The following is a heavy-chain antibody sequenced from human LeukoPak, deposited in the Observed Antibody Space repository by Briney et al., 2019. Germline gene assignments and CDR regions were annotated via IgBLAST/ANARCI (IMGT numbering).Heavy chain of an antibody. CDR2: ISYDGSNK. CDR1: GFIFSSYG. J-gene: IGHJ4*02. Sequence: GGPLRLSCAASGFIFSSYGMHWVRQAPGKGLEWVAVISYDGSNKFYADSVKGRFTISRDNSKNTLYLQMNSLRAEDTAVYYCAKDRGASGAYSSSWSEGSDYWGQGTLVTVSS. CDR3: AKDRGASGAYSSSWSEGSDY. V-gene: IGHV3-30*18. D-gene: IGHD6-13*01.